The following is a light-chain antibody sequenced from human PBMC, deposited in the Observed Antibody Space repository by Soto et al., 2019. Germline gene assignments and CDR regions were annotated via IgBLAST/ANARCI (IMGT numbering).Light chain of an antibody. Sequence: QSVLTQPPSASGTPGQRVTISCSGSSSNIGSNTVNWYQQLPGTAPKLLIYSNNQRPSGVPDRFSGSKSGTSASLAISGLQSEDEVYYYCAAWDDSLIGHYVFGTGTNVTV. CDR3: AAWDDSLIGHYV. V-gene: IGLV1-44*01. CDR2: SNN. CDR1: SSNIGSNT. J-gene: IGLJ1*01.